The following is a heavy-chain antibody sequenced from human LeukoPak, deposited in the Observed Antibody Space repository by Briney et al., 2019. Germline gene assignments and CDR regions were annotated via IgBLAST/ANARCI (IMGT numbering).Heavy chain of an antibody. D-gene: IGHD3-22*01. CDR1: GGTFSSYA. CDR2: IIPIFGTA. CDR3: ARDEYYYDSSGYSPYWYFDL. J-gene: IGHJ2*01. Sequence: SVKVSCKASGGTFSSYAISWVRQAPGQGLEWMGGIIPIFGTANYAQKFQGRVTITADKSTSTAYMELSSLRSEDTAVYYCARDEYYYDSSGYSPYWYFDLWGRGTLVTVSS. V-gene: IGHV1-69*06.